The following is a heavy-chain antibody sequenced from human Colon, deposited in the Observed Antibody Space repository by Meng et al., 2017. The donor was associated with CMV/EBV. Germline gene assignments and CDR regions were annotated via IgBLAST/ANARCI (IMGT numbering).Heavy chain of an antibody. V-gene: IGHV3-11*04. CDR1: GFIMRDYY. Sequence: GGSLRLSCATSGFIMRDYYLAWIRQAPGKGLEWISYISGSSNTIYYADSVKGRFTTSRDNAMRSLYLQMNRLRAEDTAVYYCARDSGSFTSADYWGQGTLVTVSS. D-gene: IGHD1-26*01. CDR3: ARDSGSFTSADY. CDR2: ISGSSNTI. J-gene: IGHJ4*02.